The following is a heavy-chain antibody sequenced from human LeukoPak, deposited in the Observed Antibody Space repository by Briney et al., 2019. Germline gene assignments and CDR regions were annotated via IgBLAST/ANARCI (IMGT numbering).Heavy chain of an antibody. CDR3: ATTFITAAGIGWFDP. CDR2: IYTSGST. Sequence: NPSETLSLTCTVSGGSISSGSYYWSWIRQPAGKGLEWIGRIYTSGSTNYTPSLKSRVTISVDKSKNQFSLRLRSVTAADTAVYYCATTFITAAGIGWFDPWGQGTLVTVSS. V-gene: IGHV4-61*02. CDR1: GGSISSGSYY. D-gene: IGHD6-13*01. J-gene: IGHJ5*02.